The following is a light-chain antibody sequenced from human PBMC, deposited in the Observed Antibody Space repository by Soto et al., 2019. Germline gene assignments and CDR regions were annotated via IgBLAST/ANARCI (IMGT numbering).Light chain of an antibody. V-gene: IGLV1-40*01. CDR2: GNN. CDR1: SSNIGARYA. CDR3: QSYDTSLRRYV. J-gene: IGLJ1*01. Sequence: SVLTQPPSGSGAPGQRVTSSCTGSSSNIGARYAVQWYQQLPGTAPKLLIYGNNNRPSGVPDRFSGSKSGTSASLAITGLQAEDEANYYCQSYDTSLRRYVFGAGTKVTVL.